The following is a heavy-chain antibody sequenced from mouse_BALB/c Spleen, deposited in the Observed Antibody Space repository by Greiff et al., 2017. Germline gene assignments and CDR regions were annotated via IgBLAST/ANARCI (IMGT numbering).Heavy chain of an antibody. J-gene: IGHJ3*01. Sequence: VQLQESGPGLVQPSQSLSITCTVSGFSLTSYGVHWVRQSPGKGLEWLGVIWSGGSTDYNAAFISRLSISKDNSKSQVFFKMNSLQADDTAIYYCARNLGITTAPPFAYWGQGTLVTVSA. V-gene: IGHV2-4-1*01. D-gene: IGHD1-2*01. CDR1: GFSLTSYG. CDR3: ARNLGITTAPPFAY. CDR2: IWSGGST.